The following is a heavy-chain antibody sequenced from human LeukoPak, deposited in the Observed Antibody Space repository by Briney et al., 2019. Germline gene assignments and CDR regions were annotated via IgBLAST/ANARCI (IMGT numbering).Heavy chain of an antibody. CDR3: ARDPGSLAAYRYFDL. D-gene: IGHD6-25*01. Sequence: GGSLRLSCAASGFTFSSYGMHWVRQAPGKGLEWVAFIRYDGSNKYYADSVKGRFTISRGNSKNTPYLQMNSLRADDTAVYYCARDPGSLAAYRYFDLWGRGTLVTVSS. CDR2: IRYDGSNK. V-gene: IGHV3-30*02. CDR1: GFTFSSYG. J-gene: IGHJ2*01.